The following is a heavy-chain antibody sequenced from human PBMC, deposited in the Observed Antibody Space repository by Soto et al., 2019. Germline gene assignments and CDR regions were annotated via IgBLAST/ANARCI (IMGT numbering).Heavy chain of an antibody. Sequence: QVQLLQSGPEVKKSGASVKLSCTASGYTSKTHYLQWVREAPGQGLQWMGLINRSGRGAPYAQKFQGRVALTMDTSTRTVFLEMNSLRSEDTAVYYCATVESCGGDCYYFQHWGQGTVLTVSS. J-gene: IGHJ1*01. D-gene: IGHD2-21*01. V-gene: IGHV1-46*02. CDR1: GYTSKTHY. CDR2: INRSGRGA. CDR3: ATVESCGGDCYYFQH.